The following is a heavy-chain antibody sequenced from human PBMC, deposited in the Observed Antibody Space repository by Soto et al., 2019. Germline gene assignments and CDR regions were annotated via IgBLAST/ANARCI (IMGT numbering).Heavy chain of an antibody. D-gene: IGHD5-12*01. V-gene: IGHV3-23*01. J-gene: IGHJ4*02. Sequence: EVQVLESGGGLVQPGGSLRLSCAASGFTFSSYAMSWVRQAPGKGLEWVSAISGSGGSTYYADSVKGRFTISRDNSKNTLYLQMNSLRAEDTAVYYCARGYSGYDWDNYFDYWGQGTLVTVSS. CDR2: ISGSGGST. CDR1: GFTFSSYA. CDR3: ARGYSGYDWDNYFDY.